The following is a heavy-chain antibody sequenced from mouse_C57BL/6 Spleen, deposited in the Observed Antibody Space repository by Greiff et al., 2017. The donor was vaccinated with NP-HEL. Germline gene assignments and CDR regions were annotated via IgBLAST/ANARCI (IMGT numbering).Heavy chain of an antibody. CDR1: GFTFSSYA. J-gene: IGHJ4*01. D-gene: IGHD2-5*01. V-gene: IGHV5-4*01. Sequence: EVKLMESGGGLVKPGGSLKLSCAASGFTFSSYAMSWVRQTPEKRLEWVATISDGGSYTYYPDNVKGRFTISRDNAKNNLYLQMSHLKSEDTAMYYCARDNSNYEAYAMDYWGQGTSVTVSS. CDR2: ISDGGSYT. CDR3: ARDNSNYEAYAMDY.